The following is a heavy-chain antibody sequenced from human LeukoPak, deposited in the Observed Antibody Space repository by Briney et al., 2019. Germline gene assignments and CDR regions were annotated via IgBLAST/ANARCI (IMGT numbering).Heavy chain of an antibody. CDR2: IYYSGST. CDR3: ARAQTTTASYYFDY. Sequence: PSETLSLTCTVSGGSISSYYWSWIRQPPGKGLEWIGYIYYSGSTNYNPSLKSRVTISVDTSKNQFSLKLSSATAADTAVYYCARAQTTTASYYFDYWGQGTLVTVSS. D-gene: IGHD4-17*01. J-gene: IGHJ4*02. CDR1: GGSISSYY. V-gene: IGHV4-59*01.